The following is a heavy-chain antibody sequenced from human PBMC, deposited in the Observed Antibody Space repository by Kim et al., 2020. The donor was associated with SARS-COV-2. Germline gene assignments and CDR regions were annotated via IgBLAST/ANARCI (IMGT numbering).Heavy chain of an antibody. V-gene: IGHV1-69*13. CDR1: GGTFSSYA. Sequence: SVKVSCKASGGTFSSYAISWVRQAPGQGLEWMGGIIPIFGTANYAQKFQGRVTIPADESTSTAYMELSSLRSEDTAVYYCARDQLRSLYGSGSYPRFDSWGQGTLVTVSS. CDR2: IIPIFGTA. CDR3: ARDQLRSLYGSGSYPRFDS. J-gene: IGHJ5*01. D-gene: IGHD3-10*01.